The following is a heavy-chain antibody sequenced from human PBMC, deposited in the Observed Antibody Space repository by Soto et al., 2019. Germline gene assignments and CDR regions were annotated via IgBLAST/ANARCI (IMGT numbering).Heavy chain of an antibody. V-gene: IGHV1-18*01. Sequence: ASVKVSCKASGYTFTNYGFSWVRQAPGQGLEWMGWISGYNGNTKYAEKFQGRVTMTTDTSTSTAHMELRSLRSDDTAVYYCAREGQAPYYYYGMDVWGQGTAVTVSS. CDR2: ISGYNGNT. J-gene: IGHJ6*02. CDR3: AREGQAPYYYYGMDV. CDR1: GYTFTNYG.